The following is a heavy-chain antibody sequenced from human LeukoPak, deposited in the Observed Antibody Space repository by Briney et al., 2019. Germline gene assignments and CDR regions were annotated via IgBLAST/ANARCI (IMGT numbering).Heavy chain of an antibody. V-gene: IGHV3-66*01. CDR2: ISNSGTI. D-gene: IGHD3-3*01. CDR3: AREPDFWSGYANFDY. J-gene: IGHJ4*02. Sequence: GGSLRLSCAVSGFAVSNNHVTWVRQAPGKGPEWVAVISNSGTIYYADSVKGRFTISRDNAKNSLYLQMNSLRAEDTAVYYCAREPDFWSGYANFDYWGQGTLVTVSS. CDR1: GFAVSNNH.